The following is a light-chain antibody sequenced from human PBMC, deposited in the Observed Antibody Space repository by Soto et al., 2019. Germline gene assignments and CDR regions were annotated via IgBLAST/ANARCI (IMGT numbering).Light chain of an antibody. CDR3: QQSYSSPFT. CDR1: QSISSY. V-gene: IGKV1-39*01. J-gene: IGKJ3*01. CDR2: AAS. Sequence: DLQMTQSPSSLSASVGDRVTITCRASQSISSYLNWYQQKPGKAPNLLIYAASSVQSGVPSKFSGSGSGTDFTLTISSLQPEDFATYYCQQSYSSPFTFGPGTKVDIK.